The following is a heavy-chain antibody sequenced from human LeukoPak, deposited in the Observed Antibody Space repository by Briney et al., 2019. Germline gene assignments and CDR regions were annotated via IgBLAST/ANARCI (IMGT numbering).Heavy chain of an antibody. J-gene: IGHJ3*01. CDR2: ISGDGRDI. V-gene: IGHV3-23*01. Sequence: GGSLRLSCAASAFTFSSCGMSWVRQAPGKGLEWVSAISGDGRDIFYADAVKGRFTISRDNSKNTLYLQMNSLRDEDTALYYCAIHGGGTIRIEAFDVWGQGTMVTISS. CDR3: AIHGGGTIRIEAFDV. D-gene: IGHD3-3*01. CDR1: AFTFSSCG.